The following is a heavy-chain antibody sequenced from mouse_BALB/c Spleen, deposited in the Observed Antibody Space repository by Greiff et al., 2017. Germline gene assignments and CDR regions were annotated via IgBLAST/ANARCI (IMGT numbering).Heavy chain of an antibody. CDR3: ENWDVGGY. Sequence: QVQLQQPGAELVKPGPSVKLSCKASGYNFTSYWINWVKLRPGQGLEWIGDIYPGSGSTNYNEKFKSKATLTVDTSASTAYMRLSSLASEDSALDSCENWDVGGYWGQGTTLTVSA. V-gene: IGHV1-55*01. J-gene: IGHJ2*01. CDR1: GYNFTSYW. D-gene: IGHD4-1*01. CDR2: IYPGSGST.